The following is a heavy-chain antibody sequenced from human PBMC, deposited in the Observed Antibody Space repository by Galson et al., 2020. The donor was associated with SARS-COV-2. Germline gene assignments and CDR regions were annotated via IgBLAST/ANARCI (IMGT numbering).Heavy chain of an antibody. J-gene: IGHJ6*02. Sequence: SETLSLTCAVYGGSFSGYYWSWIRQPPGKGLEWIGEINHSGSTNYNPSLKSRVTISVDTSKNQFSLKLSSVTAADTAVYYCARTTYYYGSGIYYYYGMDVWGQGTTVTVSS. CDR2: INHSGST. CDR1: GGSFSGYY. V-gene: IGHV4-34*01. D-gene: IGHD3-10*01. CDR3: ARTTYYYGSGIYYYYGMDV.